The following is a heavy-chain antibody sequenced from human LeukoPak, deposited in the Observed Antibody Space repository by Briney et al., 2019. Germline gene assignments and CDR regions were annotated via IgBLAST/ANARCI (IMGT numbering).Heavy chain of an antibody. CDR3: ARVPVTTMGYYYYYMDV. J-gene: IGHJ6*03. CDR1: GGSISSYY. Sequence: SETLSLTCTVSGGSISSYYWSWIRQPPGKGLEWIGYIYYSGSTNYNPSLKSRVTISVDTSKNQFSLKLSSVTAADTAVYYCARVPVTTMGYYYYYMDVWGKGTTVTVSS. CDR2: IYYSGST. V-gene: IGHV4-59*01. D-gene: IGHD4-17*01.